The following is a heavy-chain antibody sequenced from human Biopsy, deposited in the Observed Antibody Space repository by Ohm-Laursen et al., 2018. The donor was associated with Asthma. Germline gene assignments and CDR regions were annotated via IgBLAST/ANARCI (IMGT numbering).Heavy chain of an antibody. D-gene: IGHD3-3*01. CDR1: GFTSRSYA. Sequence: LSLTCAASGFTSRSYAMHWVRQAPGKGLEWVAVGGSYYDGGLKYYADSVNGRFTVSRDDSKNTLYLQMNSLRPDDTAVYYCARDVMEWYLPAFDFWGQGTLVTVSS. CDR3: ARDVMEWYLPAFDF. J-gene: IGHJ4*02. V-gene: IGHV3-30-3*01. CDR2: GGSYYDGGLK.